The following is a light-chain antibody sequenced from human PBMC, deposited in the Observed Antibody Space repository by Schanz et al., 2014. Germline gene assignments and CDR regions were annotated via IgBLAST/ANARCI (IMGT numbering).Light chain of an antibody. J-gene: IGKJ4*01. V-gene: IGKV3-11*01. CDR1: QSVSSN. Sequence: EIVLTQSPGTLSLSPGERATLSCRASQSVSSNLAWYQQKPGQAPRLLIYGASTRATGIPARFSGSASGTEFTLTISSLEPEDFAVYYCQQRDNWPLLTFGGGTKVEIK. CDR2: GAS. CDR3: QQRDNWPLLT.